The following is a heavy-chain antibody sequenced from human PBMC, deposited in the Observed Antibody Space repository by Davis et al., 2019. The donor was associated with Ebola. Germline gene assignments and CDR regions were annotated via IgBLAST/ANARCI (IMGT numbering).Heavy chain of an antibody. D-gene: IGHD4-23*01. CDR2: TYPGDSDI. V-gene: IGHV5-51*01. CDR3: ARRITVATHDSFDF. J-gene: IGHJ3*01. CDR1: GYNFNTYW. Sequence: PGGSLRLSCKDSGYNFNTYWIAWVRQTPGKGLEYMGITYPGDSDIRYNPSFQGQIAISVDKSINTAYLQWNSLQASETAMFFCARRITVATHDSFDFWGPGTMVTVS.